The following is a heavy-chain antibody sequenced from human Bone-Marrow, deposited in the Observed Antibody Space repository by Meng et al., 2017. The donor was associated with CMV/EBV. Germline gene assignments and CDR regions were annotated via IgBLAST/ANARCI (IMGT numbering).Heavy chain of an antibody. V-gene: IGHV3-21*01. CDR2: ISSSSSYI. Sequence: GESLKISCAASGFTVSSNYMNWVRQAPGKGLEWVSSISSSSSYIYYADSVKGRFTISRDNAKNSLYLQMNSLRAEDTAVYYCARETITMIVVVHGAFDIWGQGTMVTVSS. D-gene: IGHD3-22*01. J-gene: IGHJ3*02. CDR3: ARETITMIVVVHGAFDI. CDR1: GFTVSSNY.